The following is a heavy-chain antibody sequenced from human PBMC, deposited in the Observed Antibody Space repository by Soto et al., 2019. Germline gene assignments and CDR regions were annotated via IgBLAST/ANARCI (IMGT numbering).Heavy chain of an antibody. Sequence: ASVKVSCKASGGTFSKYAFSWVRQAPGQGLEWLGGTIPMFGTPNYAQKFRGRVAISADESTATVYMELSSLRSEDTAVYFCARPLRDRNYYYGMAVWGQGTTVTVSS. CDR3: ARPLRDRNYYYGMAV. D-gene: IGHD3-22*01. CDR2: TIPMFGTP. CDR1: GGTFSKYA. J-gene: IGHJ6*02. V-gene: IGHV1-69*13.